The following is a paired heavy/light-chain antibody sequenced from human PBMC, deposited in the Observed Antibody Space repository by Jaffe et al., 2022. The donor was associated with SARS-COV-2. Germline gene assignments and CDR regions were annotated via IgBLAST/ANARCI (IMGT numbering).Light chain of an antibody. CDR3: YSTDSSGNHRV. CDR1: ALPKKY. Sequence: SYELTQPPSVSVSPGQTARITCSGDALPKKYAYWYQYKSGQAPVLVIYEDSKRPSGIPERFSGSSSGTMAILTISGAQVEDEADYYCYSTDSSGNHRVFGGGTKLTVL. V-gene: IGLV3-10*01. J-gene: IGLJ3*02. CDR2: EDS.
Heavy chain of an antibody. Sequence: QVQLVESGGGVVQPGRSLRLSCAASGFTFTYYGMHWVRQAPGKGLEWVAVIWDDGSKKYYVDSVKGRFTISRDNSKNTLYLQMNSLRAEDTAVYYCARGRSGYDSMEEYFDYWGQGTLVTVSS. V-gene: IGHV3-33*01. J-gene: IGHJ4*02. CDR2: IWDDGSKK. CDR1: GFTFTYYG. D-gene: IGHD5-12*01. CDR3: ARGRSGYDSMEEYFDY.